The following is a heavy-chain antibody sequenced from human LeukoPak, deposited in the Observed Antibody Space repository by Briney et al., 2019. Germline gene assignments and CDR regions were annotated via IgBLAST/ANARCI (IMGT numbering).Heavy chain of an antibody. CDR2: ISAYNGNT. D-gene: IGHD6-19*01. CDR3: ARDRYTSGWYPDY. Sequence: ASVKVSCTASGYTFTNYGISWVRQAPGQGLERMGWISAYNGNTNYAQRFQGRVTMTTDTSTSTAYMELRSLRSDDTAVYYCARDRYTSGWYPDYWGQGTLVTVSS. J-gene: IGHJ4*02. V-gene: IGHV1-18*01. CDR1: GYTFTNYG.